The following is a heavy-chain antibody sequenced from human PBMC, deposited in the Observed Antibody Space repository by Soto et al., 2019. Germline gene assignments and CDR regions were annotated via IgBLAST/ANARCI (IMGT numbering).Heavy chain of an antibody. CDR3: AREVFSRLYDSGYDYPDGAFDI. Sequence: SETLSLTCTVSGDSIRSYYWTWIRQPPGKGLELIGYIYYSGSTRYNPSLKSRVTISVDMSKNQFSLKLNSVTAADTAVYFCAREVFSRLYDSGYDYPDGAFDIWGQGKMVTVSS. CDR2: IYYSGST. D-gene: IGHD5-12*01. CDR1: GDSIRSYY. J-gene: IGHJ3*02. V-gene: IGHV4-59*01.